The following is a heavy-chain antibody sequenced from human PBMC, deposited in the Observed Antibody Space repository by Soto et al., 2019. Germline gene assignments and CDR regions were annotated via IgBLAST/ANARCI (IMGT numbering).Heavy chain of an antibody. J-gene: IGHJ2*01. V-gene: IGHV3-23*01. CDR2: ISGSGGST. CDR1: GFTFSSYA. D-gene: IGHD5-12*01. Sequence: EVQLLESGGGLVQPGGSLRLSCAASGFTFSSYAMSWVRQAPGKGLEWVSAISGSGGSTYYADSVKGRFTISRDNSKNSLYLQMNSLRAVDTAVYYCANQNPKDGYNYVWYFDLWGRGTLVTVSS. CDR3: ANQNPKDGYNYVWYFDL.